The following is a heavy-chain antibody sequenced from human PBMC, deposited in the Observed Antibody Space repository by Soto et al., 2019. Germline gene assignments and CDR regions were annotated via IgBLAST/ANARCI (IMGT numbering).Heavy chain of an antibody. CDR1: AASISSDN. D-gene: IGHD4-17*01. Sequence: PSVTLSLTCTVSAASISSDNWGWIRQSPGRGLEWIGHIDNSGVINNNPSLKGRVSISVDTSKNQFSLNLSSVTAADTAVYYCARRNGDYPRIYYFDSWGQGTLVTVSS. V-gene: IGHV4-59*01. CDR3: ARRNGDYPRIYYFDS. J-gene: IGHJ4*02. CDR2: IDNSGVI.